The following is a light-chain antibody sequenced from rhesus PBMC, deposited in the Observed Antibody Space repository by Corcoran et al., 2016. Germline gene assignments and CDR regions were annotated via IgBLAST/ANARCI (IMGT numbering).Light chain of an antibody. Sequence: VVMTQSPLSLPVTLGQPASISCRSSQSLVHSYGKTYLGWLQPKPGQPPRRRIYQVSKRASGVPDRFSGIGAGTDFTLKITRVEAEDVGVYDCMQGTHWPLTFGGGTKVEIK. CDR2: QVS. J-gene: IGKJ4*01. CDR3: MQGTHWPLT. V-gene: IGKV2S9*01. CDR1: QSLVHSYGKTY.